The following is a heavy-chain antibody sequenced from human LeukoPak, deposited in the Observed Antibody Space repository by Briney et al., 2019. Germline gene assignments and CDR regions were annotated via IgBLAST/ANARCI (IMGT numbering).Heavy chain of an antibody. CDR3: ARVRGSGSYYNGRNYFDY. D-gene: IGHD3-10*01. J-gene: IGHJ4*02. CDR1: GGSISSYY. V-gene: IGHV4-39*07. Sequence: SETLSLTCTVSGGSISSYYWGWIRQPPGKGLEWIGSIYYSGSTYYNPSLKSRVTISVDTSKNQFSLKLSSVTAADTAVYYCARVRGSGSYYNGRNYFDYWGQGTLVTVSS. CDR2: IYYSGST.